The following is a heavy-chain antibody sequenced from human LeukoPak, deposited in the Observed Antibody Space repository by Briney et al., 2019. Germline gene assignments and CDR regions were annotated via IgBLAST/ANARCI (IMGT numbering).Heavy chain of an antibody. D-gene: IGHD2-2*01. CDR3: ARSGPSCYFCLVREFNWFDP. Sequence: PSETLSHTCAVYGGSFSGYYWSWIRQPPGKGLEWIGEINHSGSTNYNPSLKSRVTISVDTSKNQFSLKLSSVTAADTAVYYCARSGPSCYFCLVREFNWFDPWGQGTLVTVSS. CDR2: INHSGST. V-gene: IGHV4-34*01. CDR1: GGSFSGYY. J-gene: IGHJ5*02.